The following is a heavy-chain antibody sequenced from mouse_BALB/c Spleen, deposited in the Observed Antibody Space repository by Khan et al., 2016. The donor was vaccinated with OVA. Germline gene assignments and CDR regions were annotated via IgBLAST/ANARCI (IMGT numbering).Heavy chain of an antibody. CDR2: ISYSGST. CDR3: SRTARIKY. D-gene: IGHD1-2*01. J-gene: IGHJ2*01. Sequence: EVQLVESGPGLVKPSQSLSLTCTVTGYSITSGYGWNWIRQFPGNKLEWMGYISYSGSTNHNPSLKSRITITRDKSKNPVFLQLNSVTTEDTATYYCSRTARIKYWGQGTTLTVSS. CDR1: GYSITSGYG. V-gene: IGHV3-2*02.